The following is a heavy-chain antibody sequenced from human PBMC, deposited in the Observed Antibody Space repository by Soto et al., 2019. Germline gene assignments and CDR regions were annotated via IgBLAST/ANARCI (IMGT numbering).Heavy chain of an antibody. Sequence: ASVKVSCKASGYTFTSYAMHWARQAPGQRLEWMGWINAGNGNTKYSQKFQGRVTITRDTSASTAYMELSSLRSEDTAVYYCARAYLGYCSSTSCYGTLYWFGPWGQGTLVTVSS. J-gene: IGHJ5*02. D-gene: IGHD2-2*01. CDR1: GYTFTSYA. V-gene: IGHV1-3*01. CDR3: ARAYLGYCSSTSCYGTLYWFGP. CDR2: INAGNGNT.